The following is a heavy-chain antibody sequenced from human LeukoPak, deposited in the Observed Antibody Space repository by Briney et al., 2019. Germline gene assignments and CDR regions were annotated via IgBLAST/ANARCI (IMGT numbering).Heavy chain of an antibody. CDR2: INPSGGGT. Sequence: GASVKVSCKASGYTFTSYYMHWVRQAPGQGLEWMGIINPSGGGTSYAQKFQGRVTMTRDTSTSTVYMELSSLRSEDTAVYYCARDLSWSSGWRPYGYFDLWGRGTLVTVSS. V-gene: IGHV1-46*01. CDR1: GYTFTSYY. D-gene: IGHD6-19*01. CDR3: ARDLSWSSGWRPYGYFDL. J-gene: IGHJ2*01.